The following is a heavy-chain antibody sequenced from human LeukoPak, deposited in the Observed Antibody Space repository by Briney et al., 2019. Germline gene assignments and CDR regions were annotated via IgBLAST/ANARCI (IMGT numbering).Heavy chain of an antibody. CDR3: ARTTVTTFLASY. V-gene: IGHV3-23*01. D-gene: IGHD4-17*01. CDR2: ISGSGGST. Sequence: PGGSLRLSCAASGFTVSSNYMSWVRQAPGKGLEWVSAISGSGGSTYYADSVKGRFTISRDNSKNTLYLQMNSLRAEDTAVYYCARTTVTTFLASYWGQGTLVTVSS. CDR1: GFTVSSNY. J-gene: IGHJ4*02.